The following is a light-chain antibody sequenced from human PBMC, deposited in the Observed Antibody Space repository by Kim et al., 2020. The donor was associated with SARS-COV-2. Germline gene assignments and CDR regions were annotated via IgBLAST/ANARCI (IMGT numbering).Light chain of an antibody. CDR3: SAWDSSLSAWV. CDR1: RNKSRDQG. CDR2: RNN. V-gene: IGLV10-54*01. Sequence: QTATHACLGKRNKSRDQGAAWRQQHQGHPPKLLSYRNNNRPSGISERLSASRSGNTASLTITGLQPEDEADDYCSAWDSSLSAWVFGGGTQLTVL. J-gene: IGLJ3*02.